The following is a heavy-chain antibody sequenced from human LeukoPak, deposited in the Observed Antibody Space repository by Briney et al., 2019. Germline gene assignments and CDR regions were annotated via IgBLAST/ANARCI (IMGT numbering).Heavy chain of an antibody. V-gene: IGHV4-59*08. CDR2: IYYSGST. J-gene: IGHJ3*02. D-gene: IGHD1-14*01. CDR3: ARHWGDSPNHSDDLYAFDI. Sequence: SETLSLTCTVSGDSISNYYWSWIRQPPGKGLEWIGFIYYSGSTNYNPSLRSRVTISVDTSKNQFSLKLSSVTAANTAVYYCARHWGDSPNHSDDLYAFDIWGQGTMVTVSS. CDR1: GDSISNYY.